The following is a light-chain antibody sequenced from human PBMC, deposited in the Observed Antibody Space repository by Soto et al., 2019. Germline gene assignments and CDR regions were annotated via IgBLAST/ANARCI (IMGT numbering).Light chain of an antibody. CDR2: DVS. Sequence: QSALTQPASVSGFPGQSITISCTGTSSDVGGYNYVSWYQQHPGKAPKFIIYDVSNRPSGVSNRFSGSKSGNTASLTISGLQAEDEADYYCSSYTTSNTRQIVFGTGTKVTVL. CDR1: SSDVGGYNY. V-gene: IGLV2-14*01. CDR3: SSYTTSNTRQIV. J-gene: IGLJ1*01.